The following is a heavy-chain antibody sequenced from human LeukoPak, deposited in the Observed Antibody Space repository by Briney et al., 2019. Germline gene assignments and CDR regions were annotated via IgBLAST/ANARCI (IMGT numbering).Heavy chain of an antibody. V-gene: IGHV4-59*01. Sequence: SSETLSLTCTVSGGSISSYYWSWIRQPPGKGLEWIGYIYYSGSTNYNPSLKSRVTISVDTSKNQFSLKLSSVTAADTAVYYCAANRGYCSGGSCSTSDYWGQGTLVTVSS. D-gene: IGHD2-15*01. CDR1: GGSISSYY. CDR2: IYYSGST. CDR3: AANRGYCSGGSCSTSDY. J-gene: IGHJ4*02.